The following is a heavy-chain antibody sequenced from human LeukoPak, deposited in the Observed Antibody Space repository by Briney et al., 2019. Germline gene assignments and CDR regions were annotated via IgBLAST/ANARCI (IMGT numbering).Heavy chain of an antibody. J-gene: IGHJ4*02. V-gene: IGHV3-21*01. CDR1: GFTFSSYS. D-gene: IGHD3-16*02. Sequence: GGSLRLSCAASGFTFSSYSMNWVRQAPGKGLEWVSSISSSSSYIYYADSVKGRFTISRDNAKNSLYLQMNSLRAEDTAVYYCARDQRLGELSFFGEYYFDYWGQGTLVTVYS. CDR3: ARDQRLGELSFFGEYYFDY. CDR2: ISSSSSYI.